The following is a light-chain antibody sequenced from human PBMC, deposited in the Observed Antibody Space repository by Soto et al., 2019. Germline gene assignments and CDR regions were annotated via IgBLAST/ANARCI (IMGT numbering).Light chain of an antibody. Sequence: VLRQSPGTLSVSPVERATLSCRASQSVSGDLAWYHHKPGQAPRLLIYGASNRATGIPDRFSGSGSGTDFTLSISRLEPEDLAGYYCQLYGSSPNTFGQRTRLE. V-gene: IGKV3-20*01. CDR2: GAS. J-gene: IGKJ5*01. CDR1: QSVSGD. CDR3: QLYGSSPNT.